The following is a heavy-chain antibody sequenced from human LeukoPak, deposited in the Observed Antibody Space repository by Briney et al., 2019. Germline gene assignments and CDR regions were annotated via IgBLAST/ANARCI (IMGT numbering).Heavy chain of an antibody. CDR3: ARHEGQWELMSPFDY. J-gene: IGHJ4*02. CDR1: GYSISTGYY. D-gene: IGHD1-26*01. V-gene: IGHV4-38-2*02. CDR2: FYHGGST. Sequence: SETLSLTCTVSGYSISTGYYWDWIRQPPGKGLEWIGTFYHGGSTYYNPSLKSRVTISVDTSKNQFSLNLSSVTAADTAVYYCARHEGQWELMSPFDYWGQGTLVTVSS.